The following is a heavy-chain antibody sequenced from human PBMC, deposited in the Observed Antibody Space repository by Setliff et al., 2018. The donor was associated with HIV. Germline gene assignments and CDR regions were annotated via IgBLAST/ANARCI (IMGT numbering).Heavy chain of an antibody. CDR1: GGSISSYY. CDR3: AREGGTGRSSWYGAYWYDP. CDR2: IYNSGRT. V-gene: IGHV4-59*12. Sequence: PSETLSLTCTVSGGSISSYYWSWIRQPPGKGLEWIGYIYNSGRTNYNPSLKSRVTISVDTSKKQFSLRLTSVTAADTAVYYCAREGGTGRSSWYGAYWYDPWGQGTLVTVSS. D-gene: IGHD6-13*01. J-gene: IGHJ5*02.